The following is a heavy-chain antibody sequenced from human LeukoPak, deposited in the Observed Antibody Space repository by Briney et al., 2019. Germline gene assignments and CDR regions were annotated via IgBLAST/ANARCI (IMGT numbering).Heavy chain of an antibody. V-gene: IGHV3-30*04. CDR3: XRVXXXXLXDY. Sequence: GGSLRLSCAASGFTFSSCAMHWVRQAPGKGLEWVAVISXXXXXXXXXXXXXGRFTISRDNSKNTLYLQMNSLRAEDTAVYYXXRVXXXXLXDYWGQGTLVTVSS. CDR2: ISXXXXXX. D-gene: IGHD6-13*01. J-gene: IGHJ4*02. CDR1: GFTFSSCA.